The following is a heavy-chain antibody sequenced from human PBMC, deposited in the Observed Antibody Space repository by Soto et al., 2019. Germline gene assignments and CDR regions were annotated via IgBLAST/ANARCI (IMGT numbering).Heavy chain of an antibody. D-gene: IGHD2-21*02. V-gene: IGHV1-46*01. CDR1: GYTFTSYW. Sequence: ASVKVSCKASGYTFTSYWMHWVRQAPGQGLEWLGVINPSGGSTTYAEKFQGRVTMTRDTSTSTVYMELSSLRSEDTAVYYCARDPVVVTAPPSRFFDYWGQGTLVTVSS. CDR3: ARDPVVVTAPPSRFFDY. CDR2: INPSGGST. J-gene: IGHJ4*02.